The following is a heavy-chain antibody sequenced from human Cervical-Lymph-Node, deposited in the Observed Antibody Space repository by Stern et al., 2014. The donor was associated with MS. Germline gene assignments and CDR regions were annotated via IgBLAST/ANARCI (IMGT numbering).Heavy chain of an antibody. CDR1: GFKFDDYA. Sequence: EVQLVESGGGLVQPGRSLRLSCAVSGFKFDDYAMHWVRQAPGKGLEWVSGISWNGDSIGYADSVKGRITISRDNAKNSLYLQMNSLRAEDTALYFCAKDLGSGSFILTGNYVMDVWGQGTTVTVSS. J-gene: IGHJ6*02. CDR3: AKDLGSGSFILTGNYVMDV. D-gene: IGHD3-3*01. V-gene: IGHV3-9*01. CDR2: ISWNGDSI.